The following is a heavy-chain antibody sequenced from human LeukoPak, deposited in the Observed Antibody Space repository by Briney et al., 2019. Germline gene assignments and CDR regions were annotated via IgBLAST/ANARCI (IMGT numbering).Heavy chain of an antibody. CDR3: ARASGGAQIDY. D-gene: IGHD1-26*01. Sequence: GGSLRLSCAASGFTFSSYGMHWVRQAPGKGLEWVAVIWYDGSNKYYADSVKGRFTISRDNSKNTLYLQMNSLRAEGTAVYYCARASGGAQIDYWGQGTLVTVSS. J-gene: IGHJ4*02. CDR1: GFTFSSYG. V-gene: IGHV3-33*01. CDR2: IWYDGSNK.